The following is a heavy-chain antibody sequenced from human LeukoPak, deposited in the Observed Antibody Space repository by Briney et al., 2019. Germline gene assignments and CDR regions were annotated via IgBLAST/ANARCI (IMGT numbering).Heavy chain of an antibody. V-gene: IGHV3-74*01. Sequence: GGSLRLSCAASGFTFSSYWMHWVRQAPGKGLVWVSRINTDGSRTSYADSVKGRFTISRDNAKNTLYLQMNSLRAEDTAVYYCAREITDFSVYYYYMDVWGKGTTVTVS. CDR1: GFTFSSYW. CDR3: AREITDFSVYYYYMDV. CDR2: INTDGSRT. D-gene: IGHD3-3*01. J-gene: IGHJ6*03.